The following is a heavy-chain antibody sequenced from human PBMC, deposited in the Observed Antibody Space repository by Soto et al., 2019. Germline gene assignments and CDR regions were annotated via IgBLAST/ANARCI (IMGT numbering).Heavy chain of an antibody. Sequence: GGSLRLSCAASGFTFSSYSMNWVRQAPGKGLEWVSYISGSSSTIFYADSVKGRFTISRDNAKNSLFLQMNSLRDEDTAVYYCARDRGPVLRFLEWFPMDFWGQGTTVTVSS. CDR1: GFTFSSYS. J-gene: IGHJ6*02. V-gene: IGHV3-48*02. D-gene: IGHD3-3*01. CDR2: ISGSSSTI. CDR3: ARDRGPVLRFLEWFPMDF.